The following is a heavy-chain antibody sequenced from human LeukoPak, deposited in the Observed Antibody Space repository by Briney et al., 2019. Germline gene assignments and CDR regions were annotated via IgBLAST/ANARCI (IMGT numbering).Heavy chain of an antibody. CDR1: GFTFCTNA. CDR3: AQGGHDYNPFYC. D-gene: IGHD4-11*01. CDR2: IKGGGGDP. V-gene: IGHV3-23*01. Sequence: GGSLGLSCAGSGFTFCTNAMGWVRQAPGEGLEWVSSIKGGGGDPFYADSVRGRFTISRDKSKNTLYLQLNSLRAEDTAVYFCAQGGHDYNPFYCWGQGTLVTVSS. J-gene: IGHJ4*02.